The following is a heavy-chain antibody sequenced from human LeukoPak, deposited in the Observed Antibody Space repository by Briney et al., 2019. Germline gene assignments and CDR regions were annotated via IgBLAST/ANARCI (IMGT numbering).Heavy chain of an antibody. CDR3: ARGRRHRPDYGDYPRHYGMDV. CDR1: GGSFSGYY. D-gene: IGHD4-17*01. CDR2: INHSGST. J-gene: IGHJ6*02. Sequence: SETLSLTCAVYGGSFSGYYWSWIRQPPGKGLEWIGEINHSGSTNYNPPLKSRVTISVDTSKNQFSLKLSSVTAADTAVYYCARGRRHRPDYGDYPRHYGMDVWGQGTTVTVSS. V-gene: IGHV4-34*01.